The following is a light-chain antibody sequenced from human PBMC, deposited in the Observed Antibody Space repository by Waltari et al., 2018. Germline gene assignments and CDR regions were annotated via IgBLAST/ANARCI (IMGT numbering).Light chain of an antibody. Sequence: QSALTQPPSASGSPGQSVTISCTGTSSDVGGYNYVSWYQQHPDKPPKLMIYEVTKRPSGVPDRFWASKSGNTASLTVSGLQAEDEADYYCSSYAGGNTIFGGGTKLTVL. CDR2: EVT. V-gene: IGLV2-8*01. J-gene: IGLJ2*01. CDR1: SSDVGGYNY. CDR3: SSYAGGNTI.